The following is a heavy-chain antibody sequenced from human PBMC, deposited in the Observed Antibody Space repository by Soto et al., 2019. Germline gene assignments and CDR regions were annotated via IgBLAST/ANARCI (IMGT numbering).Heavy chain of an antibody. J-gene: IGHJ4*02. CDR1: GFTFSRHA. CDR2: ISGSGGST. D-gene: IGHD5-12*01. V-gene: IGHV3-23*01. Sequence: GGSLRLSCTASGFTFSRHAMTWVRQAPGKGLEWVSAISGSGGSTFYADSVKGRFTISRDNSKNTLYLQMNSLRAEDTAVYYCAKDSQRWLQEFDYWGRGTLVTVSS. CDR3: AKDSQRWLQEFDY.